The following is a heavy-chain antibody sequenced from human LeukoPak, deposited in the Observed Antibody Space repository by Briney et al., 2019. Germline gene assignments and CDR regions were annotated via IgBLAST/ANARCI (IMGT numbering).Heavy chain of an antibody. Sequence: ASVKVSCKASGYTFTNYAMNWVRQAPGQGLEWMGWINTNTGNPTYAQGFTGRFVFSLDTSVSTAYLQISSLKAEDTAVYYCARSRYYYDSSGYYSLGYFDYWGQGTLVTVSS. CDR3: ARSRYYYDSSGYYSLGYFDY. V-gene: IGHV7-4-1*02. D-gene: IGHD3-22*01. J-gene: IGHJ4*02. CDR1: GYTFTNYA. CDR2: INTNTGNP.